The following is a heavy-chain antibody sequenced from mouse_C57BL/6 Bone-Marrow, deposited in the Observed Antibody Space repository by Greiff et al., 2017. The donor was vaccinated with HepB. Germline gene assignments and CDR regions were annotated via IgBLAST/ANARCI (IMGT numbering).Heavy chain of an antibody. V-gene: IGHV4-1*01. D-gene: IGHD1-1*02. J-gene: IGHJ3*01. CDR3: ARLGYYGWFAY. Sequence: EVKLMESGGGLVQPGGSLKLSCAASGLDFSRYWMSWVRRAPGKGLEWIGEINPDSRTINYAPSLKDKFIISRDNAKNTLYLQMSKVRSEDTALYYCARLGYYGWFAYWGQGTLVTVSA. CDR1: GLDFSRYW. CDR2: INPDSRTI.